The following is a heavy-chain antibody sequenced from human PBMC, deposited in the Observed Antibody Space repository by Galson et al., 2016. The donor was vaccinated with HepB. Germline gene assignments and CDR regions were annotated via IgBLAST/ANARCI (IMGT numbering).Heavy chain of an antibody. D-gene: IGHD3-10*01. CDR3: ARGLNPMGRWNNWFDP. CDR2: INHRGGT. Sequence: SETLSLTCDDYGGSLSDYYWNWIRQPPARGLEWVGEINHRGGTNYNPSLKSRVTISIDTSNNRFSLRLSSVTAADTAVYYCARGLNPMGRWNNWFDPWGQGTLVTVSS. CDR1: GGSLSDYY. V-gene: IGHV4-34*01. J-gene: IGHJ5*02.